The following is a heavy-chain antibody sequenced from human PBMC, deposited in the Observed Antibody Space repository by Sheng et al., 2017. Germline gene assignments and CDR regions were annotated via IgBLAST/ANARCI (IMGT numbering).Heavy chain of an antibody. CDR3: ARDRSSGWTREYYYYYMDV. CDR2: IYTSGST. J-gene: IGHJ6*03. Sequence: QVQLQESGPGLVKPSETLSLTCTVSGGSISSYYWSWIRQPAGKGLEWIGRIYTSGSTNYNPSLKSRVTMSVDTSKNQFSLKLSSVTAADTAVYYCARDRSSGWTREYYYYYMDVWGKGTTVTVSS. V-gene: IGHV4-4*07. CDR1: GGSISSYY. D-gene: IGHD6-19*01.